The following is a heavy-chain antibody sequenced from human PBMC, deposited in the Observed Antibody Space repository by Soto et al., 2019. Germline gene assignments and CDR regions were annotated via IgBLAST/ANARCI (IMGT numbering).Heavy chain of an antibody. J-gene: IGHJ6*02. CDR3: ARDRIAAAGTYYYYFGMDV. V-gene: IGHV4-61*01. CDR1: GGSVSSGSYY. Sequence: PSETLSLTCTVSGGSVSSGSYYWSWIRQPPGKGLEWIGYIYYSGSTNYNPSLKSRVTISVDTSKNQFSLKLSSVTAADTAVYYCARDRIAAAGTYYYYFGMDVWGQGTTVTGSS. CDR2: IYYSGST. D-gene: IGHD6-13*01.